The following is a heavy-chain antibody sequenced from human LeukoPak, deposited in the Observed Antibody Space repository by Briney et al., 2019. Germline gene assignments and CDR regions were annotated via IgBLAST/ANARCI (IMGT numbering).Heavy chain of an antibody. V-gene: IGHV4-59*08. CDR1: GGSISSYY. D-gene: IGHD6-13*01. CDR3: ARVGIAAAGAFDY. J-gene: IGHJ4*02. Sequence: SETLSLTCTVSGGSISSYYWSWIRQPPGKGLEWIGYIYYSGSTNYNPSLKSRVTISVDTSKNQFSLKLSSVTAADTAVYYCARVGIAAAGAFDYWGQGTLVTVSS. CDR2: IYYSGST.